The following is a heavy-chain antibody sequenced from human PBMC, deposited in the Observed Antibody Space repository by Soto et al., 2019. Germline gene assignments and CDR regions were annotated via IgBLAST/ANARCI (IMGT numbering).Heavy chain of an antibody. CDR2: VSGSGGST. J-gene: IGHJ6*01. D-gene: IGHD2-2*01. V-gene: IGHV3-23*01. CDR3: XXXXXXXSXLIYYGMXV. CDR1: GFTFSTYF. Sequence: EVQLLESGGGLVQPGGSLRLSCAASGFTFSTYFMSWVRQAPGKGLEWVSAVSGSGGSTYYADSVKGRFTISRDNSKNTLYMQMNSLRAEXXXXXXXXXXXXXXSXLIYYGMXV.